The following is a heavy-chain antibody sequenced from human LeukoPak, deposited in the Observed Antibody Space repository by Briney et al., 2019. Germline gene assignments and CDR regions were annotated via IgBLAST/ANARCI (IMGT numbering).Heavy chain of an antibody. Sequence: ASVKVSCKASGYTFTGYYMHWVRQASGQGLEWMGWISPNSGGTNYAQKFQGRVTMTRDTSISTAYMELSRLRSDDTAVYYCARFLDCSSTSCYFWFDPWGQGTLVTVSS. CDR1: GYTFTGYY. CDR3: ARFLDCSSTSCYFWFDP. J-gene: IGHJ5*02. CDR2: ISPNSGGT. D-gene: IGHD2-2*01. V-gene: IGHV1-2*02.